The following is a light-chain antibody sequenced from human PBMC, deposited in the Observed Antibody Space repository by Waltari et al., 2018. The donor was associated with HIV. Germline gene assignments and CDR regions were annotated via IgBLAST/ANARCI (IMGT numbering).Light chain of an antibody. V-gene: IGLV2-14*03. CDR3: SSFTITSTVI. CDR2: QVS. J-gene: IGLJ2*01. CDR1: SSDIEPYNY. Sequence: QSALTHPASVPGSPGQSISISCTGTSSDIEPYNYVSWYQQHAGKAPKLLSYQVSPRPAGGSDHLSGSKSGSTAPLPISGLQASDEAHYYCSSFTITSTVIFGGGTRLTVL.